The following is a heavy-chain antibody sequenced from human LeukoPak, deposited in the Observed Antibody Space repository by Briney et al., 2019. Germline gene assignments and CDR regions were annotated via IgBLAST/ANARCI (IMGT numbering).Heavy chain of an antibody. J-gene: IGHJ4*02. V-gene: IGHV4-59*01. CDR2: IYYSGST. Sequence: SETLSLTCTVSGGSISSYYWSWIRQPPGKGLEWIGYIYYSGSTNYNPSLKSRVTISVDTSKNQFSLKLSSVTAADTAVYYCARGEAYFDYWGQGALVTVSS. CDR3: ARGEAYFDY. CDR1: GGSISSYY.